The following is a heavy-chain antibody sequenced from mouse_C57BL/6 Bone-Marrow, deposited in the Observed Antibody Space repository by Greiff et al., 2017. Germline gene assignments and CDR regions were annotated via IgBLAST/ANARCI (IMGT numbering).Heavy chain of an antibody. CDR3: ASQLREDY. Sequence: VQRVESGAELVRPGASVKLSCKASGYTFTDYYINWVKQRPGQGLEWIARIYPGSGNTYYNEKFKGKATLTAEKSSRTAYMPLSRLTSADSAVXFCASQLREDYWGQGTSGNGSA. CDR1: GYTFTDYY. V-gene: IGHV1-76*01. D-gene: IGHD3-2*02. J-gene: IGHJ4*01. CDR2: IYPGSGNT.